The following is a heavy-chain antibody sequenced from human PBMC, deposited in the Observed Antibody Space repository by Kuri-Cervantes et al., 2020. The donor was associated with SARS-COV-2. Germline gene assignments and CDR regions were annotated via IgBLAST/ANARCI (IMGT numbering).Heavy chain of an antibody. Sequence: SETLSLTCTVSGGSISASTYYWGWIRQPPGKGLEWIGGISYSGSTYYNPSLKSRVTISVDTSRNQFSLVLSSVTAADTAVYYCARLIYYDNSGYYPSWFDPWGHGTRVTVSS. CDR1: GGSISASTYY. J-gene: IGHJ5*02. D-gene: IGHD3-22*01. CDR2: ISYSGST. V-gene: IGHV4-39*01. CDR3: ARLIYYDNSGYYPSWFDP.